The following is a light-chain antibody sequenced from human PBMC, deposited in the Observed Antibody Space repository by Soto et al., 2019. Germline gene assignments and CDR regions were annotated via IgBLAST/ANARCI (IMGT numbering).Light chain of an antibody. V-gene: IGKV3-20*01. CDR3: QQYGNSLALR. CDR2: GTS. Sequence: EIVLTQSPGTLSLSPGERATLSCRASQSVSSSYLAWYQQKPGQAPRLLIYGTSTRATRIPDRISGSGSGTDFTLTISRLEPEDFALFYCQQYGNSLALRCGGGPKVEMK. CDR1: QSVSSSY. J-gene: IGKJ4*02.